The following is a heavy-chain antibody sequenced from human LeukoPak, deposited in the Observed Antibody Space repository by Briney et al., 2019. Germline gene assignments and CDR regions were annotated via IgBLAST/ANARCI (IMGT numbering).Heavy chain of an antibody. Sequence: ASVKVSCKVSGYTLTELSMHWVRQAPGKGLEWMGGFDPEDGETIYAQKFQGRVTMTEDTSTDTAYMELSSLRSEDTAVYYCARGLDYDFWSGGEDYYYYYYMDVWGKGTTVTVSS. J-gene: IGHJ6*03. D-gene: IGHD3-3*01. CDR2: FDPEDGET. CDR1: GYTLTELS. V-gene: IGHV1-24*01. CDR3: ARGLDYDFWSGGEDYYYYYYMDV.